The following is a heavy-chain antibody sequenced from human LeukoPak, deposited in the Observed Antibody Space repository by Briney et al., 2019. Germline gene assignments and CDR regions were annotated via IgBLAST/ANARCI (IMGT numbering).Heavy chain of an antibody. CDR1: GFTFSDYD. Sequence: GGSLRLSCSASGFTFSDYDMNWVRQAPGKGLEWVSSISGLSSYTYYGESVKGRFSISRDNAKNSLYLQMNSLGAEDTATYYCGRAFPPLRTSSSGDLWGQGILVTVSS. D-gene: IGHD3-10*01. CDR2: ISGLSSYT. V-gene: IGHV3-21*01. CDR3: GRAFPPLRTSSSGDL. J-gene: IGHJ4*02.